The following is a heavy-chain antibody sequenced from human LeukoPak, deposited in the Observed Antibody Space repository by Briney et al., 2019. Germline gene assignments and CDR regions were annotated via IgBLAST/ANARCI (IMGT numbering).Heavy chain of an antibody. CDR2: ISSSSSYI. Sequence: PGGSLRLSCAASGFTFSSYSMNWVRQTPGKGLEWVSSISSSSSYIYYADSVKGRFTISRDNAKNSLYLQMNSLRVEDTAVYYCARERRGGDTFDIWGQGTMVTVSS. CDR1: GFTFSSYS. D-gene: IGHD3-10*01. V-gene: IGHV3-21*06. CDR3: ARERRGGDTFDI. J-gene: IGHJ3*02.